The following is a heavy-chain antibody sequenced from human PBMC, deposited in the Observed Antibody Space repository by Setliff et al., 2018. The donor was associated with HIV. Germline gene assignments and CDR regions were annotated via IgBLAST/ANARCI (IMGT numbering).Heavy chain of an antibody. CDR3: ARVDTMLLFFDL. D-gene: IGHD3-10*02. Sequence: SETLSLTCVVSGYSVTRDYYWGWIRQSPGKGLEWIGSVYYSGSTYHNPSLKSRITISIDTSKYHFSLHLTSVTAADTAIYYCARVDTMLLFFDLWGQGTLVTVSS. CDR1: GYSVTRDYY. CDR2: VYYSGST. J-gene: IGHJ4*02. V-gene: IGHV4-38-2*01.